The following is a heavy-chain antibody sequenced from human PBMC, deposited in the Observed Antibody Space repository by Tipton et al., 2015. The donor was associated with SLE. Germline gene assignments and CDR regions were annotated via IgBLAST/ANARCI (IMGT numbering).Heavy chain of an antibody. V-gene: IGHV4-61*09. CDR3: ARVGLITPDAFDI. D-gene: IGHD5-24*01. CDR1: GGSISSPSHY. CDR2: IYTSGNT. Sequence: TLSLTCTVSGGSISSPSHYWSWVRQPAEKGLEWIGHIYTSGNTNYNPSLKSRVSMSIDTSKNQFSLKLNSVTAADTAVYYCARVGLITPDAFDIWGEGTMVTVSS. J-gene: IGHJ3*02.